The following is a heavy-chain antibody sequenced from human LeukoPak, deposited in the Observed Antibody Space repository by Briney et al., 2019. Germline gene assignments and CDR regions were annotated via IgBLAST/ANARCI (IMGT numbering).Heavy chain of an antibody. CDR2: IWYDGSDK. V-gene: IGHV3-33*01. Sequence: GGSLRLSCAASGFTFSSYGMHWVRQAPGKGLEWVAFIWYDGSDKFYVESVKGRFTISTHNSKNTLYLQMNSMTGEDTAVYYCARDRGDYYYFDYWGQGTLVTVSS. J-gene: IGHJ4*02. CDR3: ARDRGDYYYFDY. D-gene: IGHD4-17*01. CDR1: GFTFSSYG.